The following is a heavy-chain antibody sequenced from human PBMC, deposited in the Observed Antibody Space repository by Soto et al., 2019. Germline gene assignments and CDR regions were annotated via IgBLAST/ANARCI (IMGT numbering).Heavy chain of an antibody. J-gene: IGHJ4*02. CDR2: INAGNGNT. D-gene: IGHD7-27*01. Sequence: QVQLVQSGAEVMKPGASVKVSCKASGYTFTSYAMHWVRQAPGQRLEWMGWINAGNGNTKYSQKFQGRVTITRDTSASTAYMELSSLRSEDTAVYYCRTGDSAYFDYWGQGTLVTVSS. CDR3: RTGDSAYFDY. CDR1: GYTFTSYA. V-gene: IGHV1-3*01.